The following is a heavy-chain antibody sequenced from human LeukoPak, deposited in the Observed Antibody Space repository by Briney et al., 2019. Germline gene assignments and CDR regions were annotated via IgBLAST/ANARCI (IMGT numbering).Heavy chain of an antibody. V-gene: IGHV4-39*01. CDR1: GGSISSSSYY. Sequence: PSGTLSLTCTVSGGSISSSSYYWGWIRQPPGKGLEWIGSIYYSGSTYYNPFLKSRVTISVDTSKNKFSLKLSSVTAADTAVYYCARLRGGGTFKVAYYYYYMDVWGKGTTVTISS. D-gene: IGHD2-15*01. J-gene: IGHJ6*03. CDR2: IYYSGST. CDR3: ARLRGGGTFKVAYYYYYMDV.